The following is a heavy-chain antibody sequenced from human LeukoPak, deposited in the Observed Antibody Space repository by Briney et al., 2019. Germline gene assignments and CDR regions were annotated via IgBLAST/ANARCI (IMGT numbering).Heavy chain of an antibody. CDR2: INPKSGGT. CDR1: GYIFTDYY. J-gene: IGHJ5*02. D-gene: IGHD6-19*01. V-gene: IGHV1-2*02. Sequence: ASVKVSCKASGYIFTDYYIHWVRQAPGEGLEWMGWINPKSGGTNYVQTFQGRVTMTRDTSISTAYMELSRLRSDDTAVYYCASGYSSGGKGWFDPWGQGTLVTVSS. CDR3: ASGYSSGGKGWFDP.